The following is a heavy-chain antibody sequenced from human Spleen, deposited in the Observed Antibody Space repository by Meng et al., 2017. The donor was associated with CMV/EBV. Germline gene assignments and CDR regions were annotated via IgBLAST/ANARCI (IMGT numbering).Heavy chain of an antibody. Sequence: CRAAGYSFTDYSRHWVRQAPGQGLEWMGWINPHNSGTNYGQKFQGRVTMTSDTSITTAYMELSSLRSDDTAIYFCARDQWLVRKYDYWGQGTLVTVSS. CDR1: GYSFTDYS. D-gene: IGHD6-19*01. CDR2: INPHNSGT. CDR3: ARDQWLVRKYDY. V-gene: IGHV1-2*02. J-gene: IGHJ4*02.